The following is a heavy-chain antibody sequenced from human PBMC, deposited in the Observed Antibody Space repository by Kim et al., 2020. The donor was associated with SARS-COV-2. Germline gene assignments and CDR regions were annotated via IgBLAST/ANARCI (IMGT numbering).Heavy chain of an antibody. V-gene: IGHV3-7*01. J-gene: IGHJ3*02. Sequence: GGSLRLSCAASGFTFSSYWMSWVRQAPGKGLEWVANIKQDGSEKYYVDSVKGRFTISRDNAKNSLYLQMNSLRAEDTAVYYCARAQTYYDFWSGYYTDEFDAFDIWGQGTMVTVSS. CDR2: IKQDGSEK. D-gene: IGHD3-3*01. CDR3: ARAQTYYDFWSGYYTDEFDAFDI. CDR1: GFTFSSYW.